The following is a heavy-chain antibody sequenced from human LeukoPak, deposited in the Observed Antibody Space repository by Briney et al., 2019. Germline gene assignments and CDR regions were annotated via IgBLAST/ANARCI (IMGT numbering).Heavy chain of an antibody. Sequence: PSETLSLTCTVSGGSISSSSYYWGWIRQPPGKGLEWIGSIYYSGSTYYNPSLKSRVTISVDTSKNQFSLKLSSVTAADTAVYYCARQPSKWLRFNARNFDYWGQGTLVTVSS. CDR1: GGSISSSSYY. D-gene: IGHD5-12*01. CDR2: IYYSGST. CDR3: ARQPSKWLRFNARNFDY. V-gene: IGHV4-39*01. J-gene: IGHJ4*02.